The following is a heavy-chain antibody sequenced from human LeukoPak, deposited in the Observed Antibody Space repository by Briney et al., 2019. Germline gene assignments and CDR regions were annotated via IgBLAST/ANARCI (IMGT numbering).Heavy chain of an antibody. Sequence: GGSLRLSCEATGLSFSSYGIHWVRQAPGKGLEWVALISYDGSIKYYVDSVKGRFTISRDNSKKTVYLQMNSLRAEDTAVYYCAKDRGTVVRGLIIKPGYFDLWGRGTLVTVSS. J-gene: IGHJ2*01. D-gene: IGHD3-10*01. CDR2: ISYDGSIK. CDR1: GLSFSSYG. V-gene: IGHV3-30*18. CDR3: AKDRGTVVRGLIIKPGYFDL.